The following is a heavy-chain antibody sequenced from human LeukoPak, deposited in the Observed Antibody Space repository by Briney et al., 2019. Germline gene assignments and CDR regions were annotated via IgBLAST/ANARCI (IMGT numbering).Heavy chain of an antibody. CDR3: AKGSSDSRSYYFDY. CDR1: GFTFSTYV. V-gene: IGHV3-23*01. CDR2: ISDTGGDT. Sequence: GGSLRLSCAASGFTFSTYVMIWVRQAPGKGLEWVSAISDTGGDTYYADSVKGRFTISRDNSKNTLYLQMNSLRVEDTAVYYCAKGSSDSRSYYFDYWGQGTLVTVSS. D-gene: IGHD3-22*01. J-gene: IGHJ4*02.